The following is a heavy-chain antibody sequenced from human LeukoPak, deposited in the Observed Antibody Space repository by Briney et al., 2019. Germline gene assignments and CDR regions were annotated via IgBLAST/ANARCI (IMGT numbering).Heavy chain of an antibody. D-gene: IGHD3-22*01. CDR2: ISDSGDT. V-gene: IGHV4-59*01. CDR1: GVYISSYY. J-gene: IGHJ3*02. CDR3: ARDSYYDTRGHFNDTFDM. Sequence: SETLSLTCTVSGVYISSYYWSWVRQPPGKGLEWIGHISDSGDTNYNPSLKSRLTISVDTSKKQFSLKLNSMTPEDTAVYYCARDSYYDTRGHFNDTFDMWGQGTLVTVSS.